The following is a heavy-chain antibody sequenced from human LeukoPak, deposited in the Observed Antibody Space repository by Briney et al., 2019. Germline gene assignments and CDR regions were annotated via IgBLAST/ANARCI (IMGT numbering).Heavy chain of an antibody. CDR2: ISGNGGST. Sequence: PGGTLRLSCAASGFTLRSYGMSWVRQAPGKGLEWVSAISGNGGSTYYADSVKGRFTISRDNSKNTLYLQMNSLRAEDTAVYYCAKERGEPLWFDPWGQGTLVTVSS. D-gene: IGHD3-16*01. CDR1: GFTLRSYG. V-gene: IGHV3-23*01. J-gene: IGHJ5*02. CDR3: AKERGEPLWFDP.